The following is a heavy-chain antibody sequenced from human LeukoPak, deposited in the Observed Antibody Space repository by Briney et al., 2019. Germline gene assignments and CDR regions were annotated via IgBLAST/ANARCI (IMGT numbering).Heavy chain of an antibody. Sequence: GGSLRLSCAASGFTVSSNYMSWVRQAPGKGLEWVSRINSDGINTSYADSVKGRFTISRDNAKNTLDLQMNSLRAEDTAVYYCARDLGQYYDTSDNWFDPWGEGTLVTVSS. CDR3: ARDLGQYYDTSDNWFDP. V-gene: IGHV3-74*01. D-gene: IGHD3-22*01. CDR2: INSDGINT. CDR1: GFTVSSNY. J-gene: IGHJ5*02.